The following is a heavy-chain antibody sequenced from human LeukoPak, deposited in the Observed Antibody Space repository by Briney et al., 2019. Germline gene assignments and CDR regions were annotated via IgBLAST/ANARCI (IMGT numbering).Heavy chain of an antibody. V-gene: IGHV3-11*04. CDR3: AREYSSSSGRAFDI. CDR2: ISSSGNTI. Sequence: PGGSLRLSCAASGFTFSDYHMSWIRQAPGKGLEWVSYISSSGNTIYYADSVKGRFTISRDNAKNSLYLQMNSLRAEDTAVYYCAREYSSSSGRAFDIWGQGTMVTVSS. CDR1: GFTFSDYH. D-gene: IGHD6-6*01. J-gene: IGHJ3*02.